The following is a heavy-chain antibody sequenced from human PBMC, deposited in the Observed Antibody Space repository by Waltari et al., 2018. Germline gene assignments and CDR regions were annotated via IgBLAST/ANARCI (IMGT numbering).Heavy chain of an antibody. CDR3: ASPLPDSSGWDFGY. CDR2: LNGDGGST. J-gene: IGHJ4*02. D-gene: IGHD6-19*01. Sequence: EVQLVESGGALVQPGGSLRLSCAASGFTFHNHWMHWVRQPPGKGLVWVSRLNGDGGSTTYADSVKGRFTISRDNAKNTLYLRMDSLRDDDTAVYYCASPLPDSSGWDFGYWGRGTLVTVSS. CDR1: GFTFHNHW. V-gene: IGHV3-74*03.